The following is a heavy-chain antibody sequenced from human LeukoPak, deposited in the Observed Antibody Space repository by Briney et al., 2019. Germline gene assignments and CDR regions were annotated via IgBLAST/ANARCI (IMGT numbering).Heavy chain of an antibody. V-gene: IGHV3-30*18. D-gene: IGHD3-10*02. CDR2: ISYDGSNK. Sequence: GRSLRLSCAASGFTFSSYGMHWVRQAPGKGLEWVAVISYDGSNKYYADSVKGRFTISRDNSKNTLYLQMNSLRAEDTAVYYCAKDQRVTTFGYYYYGMDVWDQGTTVTVSS. J-gene: IGHJ6*02. CDR3: AKDQRVTTFGYYYYGMDV. CDR1: GFTFSSYG.